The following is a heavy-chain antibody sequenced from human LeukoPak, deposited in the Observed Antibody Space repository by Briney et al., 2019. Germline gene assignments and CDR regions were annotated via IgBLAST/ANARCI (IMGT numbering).Heavy chain of an antibody. CDR2: IIPIFGTA. CDR3: ARVGGVWYYMDV. CDR1: GGTFSSYA. J-gene: IGHJ6*03. V-gene: IGHV1-69*13. Sequence: ASVKVSCKVSGGTFSSYAISWVRQAPGQGLEWMGGIIPIFGTADAAQRFQGRVTITADESTSTAYMELSSLRSEDTAVYYCARVGGVWYYMDVWGKGTTVTVSS. D-gene: IGHD3-16*01.